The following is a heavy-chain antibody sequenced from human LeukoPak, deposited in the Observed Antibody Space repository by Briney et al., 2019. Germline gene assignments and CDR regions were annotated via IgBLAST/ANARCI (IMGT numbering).Heavy chain of an antibody. J-gene: IGHJ4*02. CDR2: ISSSSTYI. D-gene: IGHD3-10*01. Sequence: GGSLRLSCAAPGFTFTTYSMNWVRQAPGKGLEWVSSISSSSTYIYYADSVKGRFTISRDNAKNSLFLQVNSLRAEDTAVYYCARDGVYGSGTYYYYFDYWGQGTLVTVSS. CDR1: GFTFTTYS. CDR3: ARDGVYGSGTYYYYFDY. V-gene: IGHV3-21*01.